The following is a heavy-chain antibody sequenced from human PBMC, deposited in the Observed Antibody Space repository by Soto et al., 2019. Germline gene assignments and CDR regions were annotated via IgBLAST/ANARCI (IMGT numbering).Heavy chain of an antibody. CDR3: ARDGSGSYYYYFDY. Sequence: QLQLQESGSGLVKPSQTLSLTCAVSGCSISSGGYSWSWIRQPPGKGLEWIGYIYHSGSTYYNPSLKRRVTISVDRSKNQFYLKLSSVTAADTAVYYCARDGSGSYYYYFDYWCQGTLGTVSS. CDR1: GCSISSGGYS. V-gene: IGHV4-30-2*01. J-gene: IGHJ4*02. D-gene: IGHD3-10*01. CDR2: IYHSGST.